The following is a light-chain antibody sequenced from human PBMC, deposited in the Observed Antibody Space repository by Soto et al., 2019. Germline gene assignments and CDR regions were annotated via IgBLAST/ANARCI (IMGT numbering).Light chain of an antibody. CDR1: QTINNN. CDR2: SSS. V-gene: IGKV1-39*01. J-gene: IGKJ5*01. Sequence: DIEMTQSPSSLSASVGDRVTISCRTSQTINNNLNWYQQRPGKAPKLLIYSSSSLLSGVPPRFSGSGSGTDFTLTISSIQPEDFATYFCQKTYITPITFGQGTRLDIK. CDR3: QKTYITPIT.